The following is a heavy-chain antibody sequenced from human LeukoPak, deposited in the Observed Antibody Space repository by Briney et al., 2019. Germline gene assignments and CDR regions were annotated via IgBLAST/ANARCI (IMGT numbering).Heavy chain of an antibody. CDR3: TTASSPWKWWYPIVDY. Sequence: PGGSLRLSCAASGFTFSNAWMSWVRQAPGKGLEWVGRIKSKTDGGTTDYAAPVKGRFTISRDDSKNTLYLQMNSLKTEDTAVYYCTTASSPWKWWYPIVDYWGQGTLVTVSS. V-gene: IGHV3-15*01. J-gene: IGHJ4*02. CDR1: GFTFSNAW. CDR2: IKSKTDGGTT. D-gene: IGHD2-15*01.